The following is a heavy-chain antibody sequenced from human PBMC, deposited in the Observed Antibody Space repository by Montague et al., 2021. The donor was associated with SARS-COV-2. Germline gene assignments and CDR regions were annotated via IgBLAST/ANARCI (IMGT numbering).Heavy chain of an antibody. Sequence: CAISGDSVSTHSGTWNWVRLSPSKRLEWLGRTYYRSEWYSDYSVSVKSRISINPDTSKNQFSLQLNSVTPEDTAVYYCARAESGSCGDGNCYRYFFNNWGHGTLVTVSS. CDR2: TYYRSEWYS. J-gene: IGHJ4*01. D-gene: IGHD2-15*01. CDR1: GDSVSTHSGT. V-gene: IGHV6-1*01. CDR3: ARAESGSCGDGNCYRYFFNN.